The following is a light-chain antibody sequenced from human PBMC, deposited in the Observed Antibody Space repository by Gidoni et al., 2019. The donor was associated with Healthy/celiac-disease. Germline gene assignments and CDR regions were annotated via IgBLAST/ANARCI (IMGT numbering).Light chain of an antibody. CDR3: QQSYSTPPT. V-gene: IGKV1-39*01. CDR1: QSISSY. Sequence: IQMTQSPSSLSASVGDRVTITCRASQSISSYLNWYQQKPGKAPKLLIYAASSLQSGVPSRFSGSGSGTDFTLNISSLQPEDFATYYCQQSYSTPPTFGQGTKVEIK. CDR2: AAS. J-gene: IGKJ1*01.